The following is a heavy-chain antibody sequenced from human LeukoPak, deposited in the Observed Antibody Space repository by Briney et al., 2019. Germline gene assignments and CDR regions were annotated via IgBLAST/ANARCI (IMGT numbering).Heavy chain of an antibody. Sequence: SETLSLTCTVSGGSISSYYWSWIRQPPGKGLEWIGYIYYSGSTNYNPSLKSRVTISVGTSKNQFSLKLSSVTAADTAVYYCARLLYCSSTSCTDYWGQGTLVTVSS. CDR3: ARLLYCSSTSCTDY. CDR1: GGSISSYY. CDR2: IYYSGST. J-gene: IGHJ4*02. D-gene: IGHD2-2*01. V-gene: IGHV4-59*08.